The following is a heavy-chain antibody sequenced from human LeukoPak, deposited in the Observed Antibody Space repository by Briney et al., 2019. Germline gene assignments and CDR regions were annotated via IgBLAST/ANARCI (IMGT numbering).Heavy chain of an antibody. V-gene: IGHV1-2*02. CDR2: INPNSGGT. CDR1: GYTFTDYD. Sequence: ASVKGSCTASGYTFTDYDMHWVRQPPGQRLESIDWINPNSGGTNYAQKFQGRVTMTRDTSISTAYMELSRLRSDDTAVYYCARDKLSTVTKTPFDYWGQGTLVTVSS. D-gene: IGHD4-17*01. CDR3: ARDKLSTVTKTPFDY. J-gene: IGHJ4*02.